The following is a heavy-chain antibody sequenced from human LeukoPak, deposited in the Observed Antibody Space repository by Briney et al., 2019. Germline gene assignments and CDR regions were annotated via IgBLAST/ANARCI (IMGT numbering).Heavy chain of an antibody. CDR3: ASLLWFGDDAFGI. J-gene: IGHJ3*02. V-gene: IGHV3-21*01. CDR2: ISSSSSYI. D-gene: IGHD3-10*01. CDR1: GFTFSSYS. Sequence: PGGSLRLSCAASGFTFSSYSMNWVRQAPGKGLEWVSSISSSSSYIYYADSVKGRFTISRDNAKNSLYLQMNSLRAEDTAVYYCASLLWFGDDAFGIWGQGTMVTVSS.